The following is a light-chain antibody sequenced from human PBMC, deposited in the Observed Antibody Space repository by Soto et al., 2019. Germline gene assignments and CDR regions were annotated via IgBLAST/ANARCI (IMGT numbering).Light chain of an antibody. CDR3: QQYNNWPPWT. CDR2: GAY. V-gene: IGKV3-15*01. CDR1: QSVSSN. J-gene: IGKJ1*01. Sequence: VMTQSPATLSVSPGERATLSCRASQSVSSNLAWYQQKPGQAPRLLIYGAYTRATGIPATFSGSGSGTEFTLTISSLQSEDFAVYYCQQYNNWPPWTCGQGTKVDIK.